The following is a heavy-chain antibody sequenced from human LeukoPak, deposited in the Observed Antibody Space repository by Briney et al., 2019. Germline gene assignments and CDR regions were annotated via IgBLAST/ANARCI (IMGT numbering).Heavy chain of an antibody. D-gene: IGHD2-8*01. J-gene: IGHJ1*01. CDR3: ASMYFSQYLQH. Sequence: GGSLRLSCAASGFTVNSNYMSWVRQAPGKGLEWVSVIYSGGSTYYADSVKGRFTISRDNSKNTLYLQMNSLRAEDAAVYYCASMYFSQYLQHWGQGTLVTVSS. CDR1: GFTVNSNY. V-gene: IGHV3-53*01. CDR2: IYSGGST.